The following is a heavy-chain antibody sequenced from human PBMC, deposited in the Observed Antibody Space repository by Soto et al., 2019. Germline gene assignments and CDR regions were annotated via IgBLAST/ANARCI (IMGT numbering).Heavy chain of an antibody. CDR3: AGGGHYYDSSGYPFDY. D-gene: IGHD3-22*01. J-gene: IGHJ4*02. CDR1: GYTFTSYG. Sequence: ASGKVSCKASGYTFTSYGISWVRQAPGQGLEWMGWISAYNGNTNYAQKLQGRVTMTTDTSTSTAYMELRSLRSDDTAVYYCAGGGHYYDSSGYPFDYWGQGTLVTVSS. V-gene: IGHV1-18*01. CDR2: ISAYNGNT.